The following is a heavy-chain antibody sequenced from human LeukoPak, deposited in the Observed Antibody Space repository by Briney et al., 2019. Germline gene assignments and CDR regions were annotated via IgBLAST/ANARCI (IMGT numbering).Heavy chain of an antibody. CDR3: ARDKTYYSDSSGSQSWFDP. Sequence: SVKVSCKASGGTFSSYAISWVRQAPGQGLEWMGRIIPILGIANYAQKFQGRVTITADKSTSTVYMELSSPTSADTAVYYCARDKTYYSDSSGSQSWFDPWGQGTLVTVSS. CDR2: IIPILGIA. D-gene: IGHD3-22*01. J-gene: IGHJ5*02. CDR1: GGTFSSYA. V-gene: IGHV1-69*04.